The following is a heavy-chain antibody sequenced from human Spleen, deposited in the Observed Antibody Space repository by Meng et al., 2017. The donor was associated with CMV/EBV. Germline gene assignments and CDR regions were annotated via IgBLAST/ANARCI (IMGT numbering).Heavy chain of an antibody. D-gene: IGHD2-8*01. CDR3: AKVGVATWYFDL. CDR1: GFTFSSSA. V-gene: IGHV3-23*01. CDR2: ISNSGGDT. Sequence: SCAASGFTFSSSAMSWVRQAPGKDLEWVSGISNSGGDTYYADSVKGRFTISRDNSKNTLYLQMNSLRAEDTAVYYCAKVGVATWYFDLWGRGTLVTVSS. J-gene: IGHJ2*01.